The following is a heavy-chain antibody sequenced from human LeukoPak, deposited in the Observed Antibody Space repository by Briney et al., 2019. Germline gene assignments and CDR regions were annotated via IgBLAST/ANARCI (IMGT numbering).Heavy chain of an antibody. V-gene: IGHV4-34*01. J-gene: IGHJ6*02. Sequence: SEALSLTCAVYGGSFSGYYWSWIRQPPGKGLEWIGEINHSGSTNYNPSLKSRVTISLDTSKNQFFLKLSSVTAADTAVYYCASRRYYYAMDVWGQGTTVTVSS. CDR2: INHSGST. CDR1: GGSFSGYY. CDR3: ASRRYYYAMDV.